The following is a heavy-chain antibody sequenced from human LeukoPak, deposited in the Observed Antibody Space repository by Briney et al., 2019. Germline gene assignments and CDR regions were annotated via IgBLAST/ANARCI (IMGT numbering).Heavy chain of an antibody. V-gene: IGHV4-34*01. CDR2: INHSGST. Sequence: SETLSLTCAVYGGSFSGYYWSWIRQPPGKGLEWIGEINHSGSTNHNPSLKSRVTISVDTSKNQFSLKLSSVTAADTAVYYCARDAHYYYGMDVWGQGTTVTVSS. CDR3: ARDAHYYYGMDV. CDR1: GGSFSGYY. J-gene: IGHJ6*02.